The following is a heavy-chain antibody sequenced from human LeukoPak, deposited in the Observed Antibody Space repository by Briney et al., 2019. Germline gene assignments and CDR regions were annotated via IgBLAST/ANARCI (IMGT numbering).Heavy chain of an antibody. D-gene: IGHD1-14*01. CDR2: IYYSGST. CDR1: GGSISSSSYY. J-gene: IGHJ3*02. V-gene: IGHV4-39*01. Sequence: SETLSLTCTVSGGSISSSSYYWGWIRQPPGKGLEWIGSIYYSGSTYYNPSLKSRVTISVDTSKNQFSLKLSSVTAADTAVYYCARLGPGAFDIWGQGTMVTVSS. CDR3: ARLGPGAFDI.